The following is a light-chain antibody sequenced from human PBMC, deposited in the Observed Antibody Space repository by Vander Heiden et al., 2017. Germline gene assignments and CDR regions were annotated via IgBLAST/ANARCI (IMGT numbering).Light chain of an antibody. V-gene: IGLV3-10*01. J-gene: IGLJ3*02. Sequence: SYELTQPPSASVSPGQTARITCSGDALPKKFAYGSQQKSGQAPVLVIFEDTKRPSGIPKRFSGSRSGTLATLTISGARVEDEADYYCYSTDSSGNQGVFGGGTKVTVL. CDR3: YSTDSSGNQGV. CDR2: EDT. CDR1: ALPKKF.